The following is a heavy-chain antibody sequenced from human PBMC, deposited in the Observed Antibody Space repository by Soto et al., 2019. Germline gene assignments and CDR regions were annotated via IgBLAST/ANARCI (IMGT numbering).Heavy chain of an antibody. CDR3: AKVGRFGVVTRGRYYYYGMDV. V-gene: IGHV3-23*01. Sequence: GGSLRLSCAASGFTFSSYAMSWVRQAPGKGLEWVSAISGSGGSTYYADSVKGRFTISRDNSKNTLYLQMNSLRAEDTAVYYCAKVGRFGVVTRGRYYYYGMDVWGQGTTVTVSS. CDR2: ISGSGGST. D-gene: IGHD3-3*01. J-gene: IGHJ6*02. CDR1: GFTFSSYA.